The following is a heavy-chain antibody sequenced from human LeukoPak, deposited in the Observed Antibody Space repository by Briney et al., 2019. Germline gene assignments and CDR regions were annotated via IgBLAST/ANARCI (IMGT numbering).Heavy chain of an antibody. CDR1: GGSISSGGYY. CDR2: IYHSGST. Sequence: PSQTLSLTCTVSGGSISSGGYYWSCIRQPPGKGLECIGYIYHSGSTYYNPSLKSRVTISVDRSKNQFSLKLSSVTAADTAVYYCARERGNSGYHFDYWGQGTLVTVSS. J-gene: IGHJ4*02. CDR3: ARERGNSGYHFDY. D-gene: IGHD3-22*01. V-gene: IGHV4-30-2*01.